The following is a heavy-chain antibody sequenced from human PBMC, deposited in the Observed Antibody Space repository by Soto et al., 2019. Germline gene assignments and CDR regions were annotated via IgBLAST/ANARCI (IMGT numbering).Heavy chain of an antibody. Sequence: SETLSLTCTVSGGSISSSSYYWGWIRQPPGKGLEWIGSIYYSGSTYYNPSLKSRVTISVDTSKNQFSLKLSSVTAADTAVYYCARLVGSSPPELFDYWGQGTLVTVSS. J-gene: IGHJ4*02. D-gene: IGHD6-6*01. CDR1: GGSISSSSYY. CDR2: IYYSGST. CDR3: ARLVGSSPPELFDY. V-gene: IGHV4-39*01.